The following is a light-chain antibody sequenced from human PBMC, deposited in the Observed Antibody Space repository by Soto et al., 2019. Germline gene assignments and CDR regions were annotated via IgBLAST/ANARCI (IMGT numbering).Light chain of an antibody. CDR2: EVS. CDR3: MQGTHWPIT. V-gene: IGKV2-29*03. Sequence: DVVMTQTPLSLSVAPGQPASISCKSSQSLLHIAGETFLFWYLQKPGQSPQLLIYEVSTRVSGVPARFSGSGSGTDFALKISRVEAEDVGVYYCMQGTHWPITFGQGTRLEIK. J-gene: IGKJ5*01. CDR1: QSLLHIAGETF.